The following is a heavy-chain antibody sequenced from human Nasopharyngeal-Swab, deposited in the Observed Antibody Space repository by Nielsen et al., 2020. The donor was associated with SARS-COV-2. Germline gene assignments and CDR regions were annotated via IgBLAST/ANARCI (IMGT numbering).Heavy chain of an antibody. CDR1: GGSISSTFYY. CDR2: IHTTGST. V-gene: IGHV4-61*02. D-gene: IGHD2-8*01. J-gene: IGHJ4*02. Sequence: LRLSCTLTGGSISSTFYYWSWIRRPAGRGLEWIGRIHTTGSTNYNPSLKSRVTISVGTSKNLLFLKLTSVTAADTAVYYCARYTNGRMDYWGQGTLVTVSS. CDR3: ARYTNGRMDY.